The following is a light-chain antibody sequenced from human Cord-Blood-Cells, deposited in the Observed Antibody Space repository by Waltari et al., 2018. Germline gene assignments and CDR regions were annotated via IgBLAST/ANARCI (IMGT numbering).Light chain of an antibody. J-gene: IGLJ3*02. CDR3: AAWDDSLSGWV. CDR1: SSNIGSNY. CDR2: RNK. Sequence: QSVLTQPPSASGTPGQRVTISCSGSSSNIGSNYVYWYQQHPGTAPKLPIYRNKQRPSGGPDRFSGSKSGTSASLAISGLRSEDEADYYCAAWDDSLSGWVFGGGTKLTVL. V-gene: IGLV1-47*01.